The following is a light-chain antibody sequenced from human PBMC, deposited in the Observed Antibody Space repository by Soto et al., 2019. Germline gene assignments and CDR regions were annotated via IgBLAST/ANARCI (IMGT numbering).Light chain of an antibody. CDR2: GAS. CDR1: QSVSRNY. CDR3: QQYGSSPPT. V-gene: IGKV3-20*01. J-gene: IGKJ1*01. Sequence: EIVLTQSPGTLSLSPGERATLSCRASQSVSRNYLAWYRRKPGQAPRLLIYGASNRATGIPGRFSGSGSGTDFTLTITRWRPEDCAVDYCQQYGSSPPTCGTGTSVQIK.